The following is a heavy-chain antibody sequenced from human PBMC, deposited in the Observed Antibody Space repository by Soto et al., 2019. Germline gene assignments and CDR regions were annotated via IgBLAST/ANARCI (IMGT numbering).Heavy chain of an antibody. CDR3: ARVYSSSDYYYYYGMDV. J-gene: IGHJ6*02. CDR1: GYSFTSYW. D-gene: IGHD6-6*01. Sequence: GESLKISCKGSGYSFTSYWIGWVRQMPGKGLECIGFIFPGDSDTRYSPSFQGQVTISADKSISTAYLQWSSLKASDTAIYYCARVYSSSDYYYYYGMDVWGQGTTVTVSS. V-gene: IGHV5-51*01. CDR2: IFPGDSDT.